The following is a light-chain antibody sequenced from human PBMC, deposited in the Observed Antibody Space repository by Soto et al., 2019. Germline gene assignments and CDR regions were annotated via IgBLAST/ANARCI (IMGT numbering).Light chain of an antibody. CDR2: AAS. Sequence: DVRMTQSPSSLSASVGASVTITCRASQSISTYLNWYQQKPGRAPKVVIYAASNLQSGVPSRFSGSGSGTDFTLTIRGLQPGDSATYFCQQSFGITWTFGQGTKVEIK. J-gene: IGKJ1*01. CDR3: QQSFGITWT. CDR1: QSISTY. V-gene: IGKV1-39*01.